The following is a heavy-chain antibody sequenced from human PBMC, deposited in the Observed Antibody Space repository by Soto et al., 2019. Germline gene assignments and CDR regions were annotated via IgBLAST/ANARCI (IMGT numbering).Heavy chain of an antibody. CDR2: IYHTGST. CDR3: AGKPNALYYFDY. V-gene: IGHV4-31*03. Sequence: SETLSLTCSVSGGSISSGGHYWSWIRQHPGEGLEWIGYIYHTGSTYSTPSLKSRIAISVDTSKNQFSLKLSSVTAADTAVYYCAGKPNALYYFDYWGQGTLVTVSS. J-gene: IGHJ4*02. D-gene: IGHD2-8*01. CDR1: GGSISSGGHY.